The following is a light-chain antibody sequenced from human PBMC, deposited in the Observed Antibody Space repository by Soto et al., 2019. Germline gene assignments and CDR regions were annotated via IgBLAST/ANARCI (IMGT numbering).Light chain of an antibody. CDR3: QQYGYSSWT. Sequence: EIVLTQSPGTLSLSPGERATLSCRASQSVDSKDLAWYQQKPGQAPRILIFAASNRATGIPDRFSGSGSGTDFTLTINRLEPGDFAVYYCQQYGYSSWTFGQGTKVEIK. J-gene: IGKJ1*01. CDR2: AAS. V-gene: IGKV3-20*01. CDR1: QSVDSKD.